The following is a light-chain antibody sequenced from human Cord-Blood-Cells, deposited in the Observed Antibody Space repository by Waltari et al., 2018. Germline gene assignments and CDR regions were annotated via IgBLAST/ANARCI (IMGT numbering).Light chain of an antibody. Sequence: DIQLTQSPSFLSASVGDRVTITCRASQGISSYLAWYQQKPGKAPKLLIYAASTLQSGVPSRFSGSGYGTEFTLTISSLQPEDFATYYCQRLNSYLYTFGQGTKLEIK. CDR1: QGISSY. J-gene: IGKJ2*01. CDR2: AAS. V-gene: IGKV1-9*01. CDR3: QRLNSYLYT.